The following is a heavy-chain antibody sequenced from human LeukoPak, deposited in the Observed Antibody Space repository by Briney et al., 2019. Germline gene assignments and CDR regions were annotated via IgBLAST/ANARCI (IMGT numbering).Heavy chain of an antibody. Sequence: ASVKVSCKASGYSFISYGISWVRQAPGQGLEWMGWISGYNGNTNYAQKLQGRVTMTTDTSTSTAYMELRSLRSDDTAVYYCASDYYGSGSYGTYSYYYYYGMDVWGQGTTVTVSS. CDR2: ISGYNGNT. J-gene: IGHJ6*02. V-gene: IGHV1-18*01. CDR3: ASDYYGSGSYGTYSYYYYYGMDV. CDR1: GYSFISYG. D-gene: IGHD3-10*01.